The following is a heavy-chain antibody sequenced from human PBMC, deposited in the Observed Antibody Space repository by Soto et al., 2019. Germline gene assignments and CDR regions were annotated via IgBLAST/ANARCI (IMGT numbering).Heavy chain of an antibody. V-gene: IGHV4-39*01. D-gene: IGHD6-19*01. J-gene: IGHJ6*02. CDR3: ARHSSGWEDYYYYGMDV. CDR1: GGSISSSSYY. CDR2: IYYSGST. Sequence: SETLSLTCTVSGGSISSSSYYWGWIRQPPGKGLEWIGSIYYSGSTYYNPSLKSRVTISVDTSKNQFSLKLSSVTAADTAVYYCARHSSGWEDYYYYGMDVWGQGTTVTVSS.